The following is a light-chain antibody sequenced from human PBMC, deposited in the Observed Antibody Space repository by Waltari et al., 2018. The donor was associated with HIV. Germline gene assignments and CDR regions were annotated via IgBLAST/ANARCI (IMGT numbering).Light chain of an antibody. V-gene: IGLV1-44*01. J-gene: IGLJ1*01. CDR3: AACDDSLNGYV. CDR1: RSNIGTKP. Sequence: GQRVTISCSGSRSNIGTKPVSWYQQVPGTAPKHLIYTNNNRPSGVPDRFSDSKSGTSAALAISGLQSEDEADYYCAACDDSLNGYVFGTGTKVTVL. CDR2: TNN.